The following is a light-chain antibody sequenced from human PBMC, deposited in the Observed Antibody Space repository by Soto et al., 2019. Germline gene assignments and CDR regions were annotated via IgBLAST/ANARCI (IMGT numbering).Light chain of an antibody. Sequence: ESVLTQSPGTLSLSPGEKATLSCTASQSVSSSYLAWYKHKRGQAPRVXIYGASSRATGIPDRFSGSGSGTDFTLTISRLQPEDFEVCYCQQYGSSPWTFGQGTKVDIK. J-gene: IGKJ1*01. V-gene: IGKV3-20*01. CDR3: QQYGSSPWT. CDR2: GAS. CDR1: QSVSSSY.